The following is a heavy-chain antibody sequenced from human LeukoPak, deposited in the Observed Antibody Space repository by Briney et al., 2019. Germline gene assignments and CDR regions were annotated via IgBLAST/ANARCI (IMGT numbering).Heavy chain of an antibody. Sequence: PGGSLRLSCAASGFTFSGHGMTWVRQAPGKGLEWVSAISGSGGSTYYADSVKGRFTISRDNSKNTLYLQMNSLRAEDTAVYYCAPYYYGSGDNWFDPWGQGTLVTVSS. CDR2: ISGSGGST. V-gene: IGHV3-23*01. CDR1: GFTFSGHG. J-gene: IGHJ5*02. D-gene: IGHD3-10*01. CDR3: APYYYGSGDNWFDP.